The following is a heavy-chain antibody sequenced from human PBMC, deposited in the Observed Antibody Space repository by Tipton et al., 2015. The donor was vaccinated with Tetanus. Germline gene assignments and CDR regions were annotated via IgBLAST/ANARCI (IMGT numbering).Heavy chain of an antibody. J-gene: IGHJ5*02. V-gene: IGHV3-30*04. CDR1: GFILRNYA. CDR3: TRGFYGLESLSQLHNWFDP. CDR2: ISYDGSEK. D-gene: IGHD3-10*01. Sequence: SLRLSCEASGFILRNYAMHWVRQAPGTGLDWVAVISYDGSEKHYADSVKGRFSISRDNSKNTLYLQMNSLKPEDTAVYYCTRGFYGLESLSQLHNWFDPWGQGTLVTVSS.